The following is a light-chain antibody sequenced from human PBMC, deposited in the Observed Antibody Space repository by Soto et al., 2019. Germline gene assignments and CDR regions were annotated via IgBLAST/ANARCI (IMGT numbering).Light chain of an antibody. V-gene: IGKV3D-7*01. CDR3: QQSYSSSWT. CDR2: AAA. J-gene: IGKJ1*01. Sequence: PVDRATLSCSATQSVSSNTLAWYQQKPGQAPRLLIYAAATRATGIPDRFSGSGSGTDFTLTISSLQREDFATYFCQQSYSSSWTFGQGTKVDTK. CDR1: QSVSSNT.